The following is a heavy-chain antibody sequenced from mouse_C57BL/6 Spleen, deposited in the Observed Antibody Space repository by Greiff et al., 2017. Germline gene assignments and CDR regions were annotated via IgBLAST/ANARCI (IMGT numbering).Heavy chain of an antibody. D-gene: IGHD3-2*02. CDR2: IDPSDSYT. CDR1: GYTFTSYW. CDR3: AGGLRGFAY. J-gene: IGHJ3*01. Sequence: QVQLQQPGAELVKPGASVKLPCKASGYTFTSYWMQWVKQRHGQGLEWIGEIDPSDSYTNYNQKFKGKATLTVDTSSSTAYMQLGSLTSEDSADYYCAGGLRGFAYWGQGTLVTVSA. V-gene: IGHV1-50*01.